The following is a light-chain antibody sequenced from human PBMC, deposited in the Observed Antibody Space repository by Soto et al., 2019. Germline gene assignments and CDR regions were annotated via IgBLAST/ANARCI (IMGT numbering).Light chain of an antibody. CDR1: QSISSW. J-gene: IGKJ1*01. CDR3: QQYSSSAT. Sequence: DTQTNQPPSTPPPSPGDTVTITSRASQSISSWLAWYQQKPGKAPKLLIYKASSLESGVPSRFSGSGSGTEFTLTISSLQPDDFATYYCQQYSSSATFGQGTKV. V-gene: IGKV1-5*03. CDR2: KAS.